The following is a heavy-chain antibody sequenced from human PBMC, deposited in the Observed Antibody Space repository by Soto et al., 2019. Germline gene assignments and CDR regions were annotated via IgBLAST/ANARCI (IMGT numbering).Heavy chain of an antibody. Sequence: SGPTLVNPTQTLTLTCTFSGFSLSTRGVGVGWIRQPPGKALDWLALIYWDDDKRYSPSLKSRLTITKDTSKNQVVLTMTNMDPVDTAVYYCAAGTGRTDLDYWGQGTLVTVSS. CDR1: GFSLSTRGVG. CDR3: AAGTGRTDLDY. J-gene: IGHJ4*02. D-gene: IGHD1-1*01. CDR2: IYWDDDK. V-gene: IGHV2-5*02.